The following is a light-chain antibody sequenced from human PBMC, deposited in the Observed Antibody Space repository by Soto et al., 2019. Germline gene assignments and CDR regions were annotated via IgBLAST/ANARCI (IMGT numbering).Light chain of an antibody. J-gene: IGKJ1*01. CDR3: QHSNSHSGT. CDR1: QTISSW. V-gene: IGKV1-5*03. Sequence: DIEMTQSPSTLSGSVGDSVTIACRASQTISSWLAWYQQKPGKAPKLLIYKASTLKSGVPSRFSGSGSGTEFTPTISSLQLDDFATYYCQHSNSHSGTFGQGTKVDIK. CDR2: KAS.